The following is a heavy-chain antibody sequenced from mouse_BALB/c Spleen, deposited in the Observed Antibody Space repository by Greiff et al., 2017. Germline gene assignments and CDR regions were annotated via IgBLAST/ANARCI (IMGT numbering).Heavy chain of an antibody. Sequence: VQLQQSGAELVKPGASVKLSCTASGFNIKDTYMHWVKQRPEQGLEWIGRIDPANGNTKYDPKFQGKATITADTSSNTAYLQLSSLTSEDTAVYYWARKLLRPLYYFGCWGQGDTVTGSS. CDR3: ARKLLRPLYYFGC. CDR2: IDPANGNT. J-gene: IGHJ2*01. D-gene: IGHD3-3*01. CDR1: GFNIKDTY. V-gene: IGHV14-3*02.